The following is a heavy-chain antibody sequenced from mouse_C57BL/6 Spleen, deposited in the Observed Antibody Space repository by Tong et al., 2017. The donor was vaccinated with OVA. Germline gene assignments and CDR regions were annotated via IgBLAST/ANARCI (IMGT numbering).Heavy chain of an antibody. Sequence: VQLQESGTELVKPGASVKLSCKASGYTFTSYWMHWVKQGPGQGLEWIGNINPSNGGTNYNEKFKSKATLTVDKSASTAYMQLSSLTSEDSAVYYCARDYYGSSWGYYFDYWGQGTTLTVSS. D-gene: IGHD1-1*01. V-gene: IGHV1-53*01. CDR2: INPSNGGT. CDR1: GYTFTSYW. J-gene: IGHJ2*01. CDR3: ARDYYGSSWGYYFDY.